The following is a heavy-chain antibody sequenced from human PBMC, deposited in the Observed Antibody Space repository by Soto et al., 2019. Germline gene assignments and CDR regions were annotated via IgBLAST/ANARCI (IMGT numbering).Heavy chain of an antibody. CDR3: ARRRYCGYDCYHKHYYGMDV. CDR2: VFPVLTTT. Sequence: QVQLVQSGAEVKKPGSSVRVSCRSSGDTFSSYIVNWLRLAPGRGLEWMGRVFPVLTTTDYAQNFRGRVTISADRSTNTVYLDLSSLRSDDTAVYYCARRRYCGYDCYHKHYYGMDVWGQGSLVTVAS. V-gene: IGHV1-69*08. CDR1: GDTFSSYI. D-gene: IGHD2-21*02. J-gene: IGHJ6*02.